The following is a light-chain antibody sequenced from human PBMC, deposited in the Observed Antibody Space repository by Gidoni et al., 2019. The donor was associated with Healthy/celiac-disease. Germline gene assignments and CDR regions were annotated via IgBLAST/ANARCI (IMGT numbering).Light chain of an antibody. Sequence: QSVLTQPPSASAPPGQRVTISCSGSSSNIGSNYVYWYQQLPGTAPKLLIYSNNQRPSGVPDRFSGSKSGTSASLAISGLRSEDEADYYCAAWDDSLSGVFGGGTKLTVL. CDR2: SNN. V-gene: IGLV1-47*02. CDR1: SSNIGSNY. J-gene: IGLJ2*01. CDR3: AAWDDSLSGV.